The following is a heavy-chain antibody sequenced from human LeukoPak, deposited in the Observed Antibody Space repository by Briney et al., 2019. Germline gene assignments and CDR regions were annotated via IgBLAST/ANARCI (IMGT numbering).Heavy chain of an antibody. Sequence: GGSLRLSCEASGFTFRNYWMSWVRQTPGAGLEWVANIKQDGSRQYYVDSVKGRFAISRDNAKNLLFLEMNSLRDEDTAIYYCAKGRGATRFLEWSTTYYFDYWGQGTLVTVSS. CDR3: AKGRGATRFLEWSTTYYFDY. CDR2: IKQDGSRQ. CDR1: GFTFRNYW. J-gene: IGHJ4*02. V-gene: IGHV3-7*03. D-gene: IGHD3-3*01.